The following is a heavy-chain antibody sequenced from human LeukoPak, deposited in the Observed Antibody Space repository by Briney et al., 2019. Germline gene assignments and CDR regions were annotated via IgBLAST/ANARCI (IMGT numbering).Heavy chain of an antibody. J-gene: IGHJ4*02. Sequence: GGSLRLSCAASGFTFSSYAMSWLRQPQGKELEWVANIKQDGSEQYYVDSVKGRFTISRDNAKNSLYLQMNSLRAEDTAVYYCARDIVVITAAHLFEYWGRGTLVTVSS. CDR2: IKQDGSEQ. CDR3: ARDIVVITAAHLFEY. D-gene: IGHD2-2*01. CDR1: GFTFSSYA. V-gene: IGHV3-7*03.